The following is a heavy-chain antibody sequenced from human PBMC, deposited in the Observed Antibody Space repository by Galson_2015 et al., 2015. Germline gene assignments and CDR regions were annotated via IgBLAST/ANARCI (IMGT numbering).Heavy chain of an antibody. Sequence: SLRLSCAASGFTFSSYAMHWVRQAPGKGLEWVAIIAFDGSNIYYEDSVKGRITISRDNSKNTLYLQMNSLRAEDTALYFCARSPGDFWSGYYGYHYMDVWGKGTTVTVSS. CDR3: ARSPGDFWSGYYGYHYMDV. D-gene: IGHD3-3*01. CDR1: GFTFSSYA. CDR2: IAFDGSNI. V-gene: IGHV3-30*01. J-gene: IGHJ6*03.